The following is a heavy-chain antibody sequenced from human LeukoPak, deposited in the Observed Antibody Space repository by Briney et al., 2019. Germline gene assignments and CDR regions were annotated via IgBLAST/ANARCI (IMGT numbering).Heavy chain of an antibody. CDR3: ARDQGYFDL. CDR2: IYTSGST. CDR1: GGSISSGSYY. J-gene: IGHJ2*01. Sequence: RSSETLSLTCTVSGGSISSGSYYWSWIRQPAGKGLEWIGRIYTSGSTNYNPSLKSRVTISVDTSKNQLSLKLSSVTAADTAVYYCARDQGYFDLWGRGTLVTVSS. V-gene: IGHV4-61*02.